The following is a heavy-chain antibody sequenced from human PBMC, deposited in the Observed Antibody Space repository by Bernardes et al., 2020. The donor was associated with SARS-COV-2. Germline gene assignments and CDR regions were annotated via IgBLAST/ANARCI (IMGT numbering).Heavy chain of an antibody. CDR1: GGSISSYY. CDR2: ISSSSSYI. Sequence: ETLSLTRTVSGGSISSYYWSWIRQAPGKGLEWVSSISSSSSYIYYADSVKGRFTISRDNAKNSLYLQMNSLRAEDTAVYYCARAYSSSSLVGYWGQGTLVTVSS. J-gene: IGHJ4*02. V-gene: IGHV3-21*01. CDR3: ARAYSSSSLVGY. D-gene: IGHD6-6*01.